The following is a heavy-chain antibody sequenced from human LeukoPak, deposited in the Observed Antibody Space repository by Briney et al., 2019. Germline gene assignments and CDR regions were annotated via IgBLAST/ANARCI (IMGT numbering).Heavy chain of an antibody. CDR1: GFTFSSNA. CDR2: ITSTGGST. CDR3: VQDYEVALTGWYYFDY. J-gene: IGHJ4*02. V-gene: IGHV3-64D*06. D-gene: IGHD6-19*01. Sequence: GGSLRLSCSASGFTFSSNAMHWVSQAPGKGLEYVSAITSTGGSTYYADSVKGRFTISRDNSKNTLYLQMSSLRAEDTAVYYCVQDYEVALTGWYYFDYWGQGTLVTVSS.